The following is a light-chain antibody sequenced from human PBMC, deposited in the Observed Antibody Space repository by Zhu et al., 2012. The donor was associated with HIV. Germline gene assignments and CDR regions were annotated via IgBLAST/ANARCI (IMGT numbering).Light chain of an antibody. V-gene: IGKV3-11*01. CDR2: DAS. Sequence: IVLTQSPVTLSLSPGERATVSCRASQSVSSFLAWYQQKPGRAPRLLICDASKRARGIPARFSGSGSGTDFTLTITNLEPEDFALYYCQQRRNWPLTFGGGTKVEIK. J-gene: IGKJ4*01. CDR1: QSVSSF. CDR3: QQRRNWPLT.